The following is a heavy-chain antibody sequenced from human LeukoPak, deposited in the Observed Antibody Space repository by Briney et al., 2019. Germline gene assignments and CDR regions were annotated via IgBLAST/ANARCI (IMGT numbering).Heavy chain of an antibody. D-gene: IGHD3-9*01. Sequence: ASVKVSCKASGYTFTGYFMHWVRQAPGQRLDWMGWINPNTGGTKYAQKFQGRVTMTRDTSIGTAYMELSTVTSDDTAVYFCARVHATGYFSLDLGYWGQGTLVTVSS. V-gene: IGHV1-2*02. CDR1: GYTFTGYF. CDR3: ARVHATGYFSLDLGY. J-gene: IGHJ4*02. CDR2: INPNTGGT.